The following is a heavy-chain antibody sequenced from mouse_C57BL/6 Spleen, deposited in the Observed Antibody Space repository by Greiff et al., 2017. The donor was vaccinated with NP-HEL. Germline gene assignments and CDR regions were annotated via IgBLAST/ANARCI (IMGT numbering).Heavy chain of an antibody. CDR2: IYPGDGDT. V-gene: IGHV1-82*01. CDR1: GYAFSSSW. J-gene: IGHJ3*01. Sequence: VQLQQSGPELVKPGASVKISCKASGYAFSSSWMNWVKQRPGKGLEWIGRIYPGDGDTNYNGKFKGKATLTADKSSSTAYMQLSSLTSEDSAVYFCAGQEVYDGSSSWFAYWGQGTLVTVAA. CDR3: AGQEVYDGSSSWFAY. D-gene: IGHD1-1*01.